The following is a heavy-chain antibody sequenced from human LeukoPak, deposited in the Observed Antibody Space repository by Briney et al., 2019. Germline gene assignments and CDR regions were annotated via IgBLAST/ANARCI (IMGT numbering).Heavy chain of an antibody. CDR3: GGSGSYYRLDY. Sequence: PGGSLRLSCAASGFTFSTYVMTWVRQASGKGLEWVSAISGSGGSTYNADSVKGRFTLSRDNSKNTLYLQMNSLRAEDTAVYYCGGSGSYYRLDYWGQGTLVTVSS. CDR1: GFTFSTYV. J-gene: IGHJ4*02. V-gene: IGHV3-23*01. D-gene: IGHD3-10*01. CDR2: ISGSGGST.